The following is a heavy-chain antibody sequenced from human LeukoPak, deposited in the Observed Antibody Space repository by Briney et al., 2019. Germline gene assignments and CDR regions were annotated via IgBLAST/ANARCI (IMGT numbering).Heavy chain of an antibody. CDR3: ASPPEGEIAAAGLGY. CDR1: GFTFSSYA. D-gene: IGHD6-13*01. CDR2: ISYDGSNK. V-gene: IGHV3-30-3*01. J-gene: IGHJ4*02. Sequence: PGGSLRLSCAASGFTFSSYAMHWVRQAPGKGLEWVAVISYDGSNKYYADSVKGRFTISRDNSKNTLYLQMNSLRAEDTAVYYCASPPEGEIAAAGLGYWGQGTLVTVSS.